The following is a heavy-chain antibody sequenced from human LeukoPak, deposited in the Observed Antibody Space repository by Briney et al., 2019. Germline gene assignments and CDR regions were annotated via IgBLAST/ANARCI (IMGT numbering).Heavy chain of an antibody. CDR2: INPPGSSA. CDR1: GFTFRSYW. V-gene: IGHV3-74*01. J-gene: IGHJ3*01. CDR3: ARARGSSGYSMGAFEF. D-gene: IGHD3-22*01. Sequence: GGTLRLSCAASGFTFRSYWMHWARQAPGKGLVLVSFINPPGSSATYADSVKGRFTISRDNANNTLFLQMNSLRAEDSAVYYCARARGSSGYSMGAFEFWGQGTMVTVSS.